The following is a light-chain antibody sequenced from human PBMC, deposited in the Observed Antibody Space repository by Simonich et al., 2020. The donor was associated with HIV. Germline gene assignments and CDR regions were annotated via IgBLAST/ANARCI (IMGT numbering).Light chain of an antibody. Sequence: DIVMTQSPDSLAVSLGERATFNCKSSRSILYSSNNKTYLAWYQQKPGQPPKLLIYWASTRESGVPDRFSASGSGTDFTLTISSLQAEDVAVYYCQQYYSTPPTFGQGTKVEIK. CDR2: WAS. J-gene: IGKJ1*01. CDR3: QQYYSTPPT. CDR1: RSILYSSNNKTY. V-gene: IGKV4-1*01.